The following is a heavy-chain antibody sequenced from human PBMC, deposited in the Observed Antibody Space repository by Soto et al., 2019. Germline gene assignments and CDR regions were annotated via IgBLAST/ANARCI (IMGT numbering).Heavy chain of an antibody. CDR1: GGTFSSYA. V-gene: IGHV1-69*13. CDR2: IIPIFGTA. D-gene: IGHD6-19*01. Sequence: GASVKVSCKASGGTFSSYAISWVRQAPGQGLEWMGGIIPIFGTANYAQKFQGRVTITADESTSTAYMELSSLRSEDTAVYYCARDLGPASIAVAGSSTLSRPGSFDYWGQGTLVTVSS. CDR3: ARDLGPASIAVAGSSTLSRPGSFDY. J-gene: IGHJ4*02.